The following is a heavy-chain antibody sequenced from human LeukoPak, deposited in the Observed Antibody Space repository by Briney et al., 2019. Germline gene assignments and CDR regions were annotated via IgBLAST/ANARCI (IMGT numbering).Heavy chain of an antibody. CDR2: FNPNSGGT. CDR1: GYSFTDYY. D-gene: IGHD4-11*01. Sequence: ASVKVSFKASGYSFTDYYIHWGRQAPGQGLEGRGWFNPNSGGTNYPQMFQGRVTMTWDTSISTAYMELSRLRPDDTAVYYCARDRTTVTIFDYWGQGTLVTVSS. V-gene: IGHV1-2*02. J-gene: IGHJ4*02. CDR3: ARDRTTVTIFDY.